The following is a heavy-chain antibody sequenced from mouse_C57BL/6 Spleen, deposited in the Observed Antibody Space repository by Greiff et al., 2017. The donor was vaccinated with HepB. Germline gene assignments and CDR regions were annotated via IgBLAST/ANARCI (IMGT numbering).Heavy chain of an antibody. CDR2: INPSSGYT. CDR3: AIEGAYYDYDFSWFAY. Sequence: VQLQQSGAELAKPGASVKLSCKASGYTFTSYWMHWVKQRPGQGLEWIGYINPSSGYTKYNQKFKDKATLTADKSSSTAYMQLSSLTYEDSAVYYCAIEGAYYDYDFSWFAYWGQGTLVTVSA. J-gene: IGHJ3*01. V-gene: IGHV1-7*01. D-gene: IGHD2-4*01. CDR1: GYTFTSYW.